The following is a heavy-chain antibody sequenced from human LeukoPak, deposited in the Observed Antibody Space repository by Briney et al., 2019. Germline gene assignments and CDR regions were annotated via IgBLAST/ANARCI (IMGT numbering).Heavy chain of an antibody. V-gene: IGHV7-4-1*02. CDR2: INTNTGNP. CDR3: ARDQSSSWSSYYYMDV. Sequence: GASVKVSCKASGYTFTSYAINWVRQAPGQGLEWMAWINTNTGNPTYAQGFTGRFVFSLDTSVSTAYLQISSLKAKDTAVYYCARDQSSSWSSYYYMDVWGKGTTVTVSS. J-gene: IGHJ6*03. D-gene: IGHD6-13*01. CDR1: GYTFTSYA.